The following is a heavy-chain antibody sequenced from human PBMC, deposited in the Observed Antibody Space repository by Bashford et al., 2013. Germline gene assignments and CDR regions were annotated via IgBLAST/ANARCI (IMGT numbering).Heavy chain of an antibody. J-gene: IGHJ4*02. CDR1: GYTFTGYY. D-gene: IGHD3-22*01. V-gene: IGHV1-2*02. CDR3: ARGVVITSIIPSFDY. CDR2: INPNSGGS. Sequence: VASVKVSCKASGYTFTGYYMHWVRQAPGQGLEWMGWINPNSGGSNYAQKFQGRVTMTRDTSITTAYMELSRLRSDDTAVYYCARGVVITSIIPSFDYWGQGTLVTVSS.